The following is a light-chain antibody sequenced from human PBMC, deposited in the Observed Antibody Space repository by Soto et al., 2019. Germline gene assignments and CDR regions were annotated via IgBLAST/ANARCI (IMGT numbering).Light chain of an antibody. CDR1: SSNIGSDY. J-gene: IGLJ2*01. V-gene: IGLV1-51*02. Sequence: QSVLTQPPSVYAAPGQKVTISCSGSSSNIGSDYVSWYQQLPGTAPKLLIYENNKRPSGIPDRFSGSKSGTSATLGITGLQTGDEDDYYCAAWDKSLSGGVFGGGTKVTVL. CDR3: AAWDKSLSGGV. CDR2: ENN.